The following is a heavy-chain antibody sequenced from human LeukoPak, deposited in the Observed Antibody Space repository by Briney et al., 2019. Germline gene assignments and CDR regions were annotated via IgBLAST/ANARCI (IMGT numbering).Heavy chain of an antibody. CDR3: ASLGSSGWLDY. V-gene: IGHV4-59*01. J-gene: IGHJ4*02. Sequence: SETLSLTCTVSGGSISSYYWSWIRQPPGKGLEWIGYIYYSGSTNYNPSLKSRVTISVDTSKNQFSLKLSSVTAADTAVYYCASLGSSGWLDYWGQGTLVTVSS. CDR2: IYYSGST. CDR1: GGSISSYY. D-gene: IGHD6-19*01.